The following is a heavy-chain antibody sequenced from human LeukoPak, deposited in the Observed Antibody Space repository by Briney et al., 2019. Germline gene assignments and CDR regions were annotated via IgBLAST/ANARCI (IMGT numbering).Heavy chain of an antibody. CDR1: TYSISSDYY. CDR2: TYHSGTT. V-gene: IGHV4-38-2*01. CDR3: ARGSGWSGYSGV. J-gene: IGHJ6*04. D-gene: IGHD3-3*01. Sequence: PSETLSLTCAVSTYSISSDYYWGWIRQSPGKGLEWIGSTYHSGTTYYNPSLKSRVAISVDTSKNEFSLKLSSVTAADSAVYYCARGSGWSGYSGVWAKGTTVTVSS.